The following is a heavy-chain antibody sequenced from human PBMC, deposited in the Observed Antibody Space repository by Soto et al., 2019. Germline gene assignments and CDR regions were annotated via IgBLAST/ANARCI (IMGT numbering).Heavy chain of an antibody. D-gene: IGHD5-18*01. CDR1: GFTFSDYY. CDR3: ARRGGYGYYFDY. CDR2: ISGSSSYT. J-gene: IGHJ4*02. Sequence: GSLRLSCAASGFTFSDYYMSWIRQVPGKGLERVSYISGSSSYTKYADSVSGRFTVSRDNAKNSLYLQMNSLRAEDTAVYYCARRGGYGYYFDYWGQGTLVTVSS. V-gene: IGHV3-11*06.